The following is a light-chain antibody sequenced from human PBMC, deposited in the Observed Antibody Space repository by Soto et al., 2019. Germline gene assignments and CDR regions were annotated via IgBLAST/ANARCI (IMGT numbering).Light chain of an antibody. V-gene: IGKV3-11*01. Sequence: EIVLTQSPATLSLSPGERAALSCRASQSVGSFLAWYQQKPGQAPRLLIYDASDRATGIPGRFSGSGSGTEFTLTISSLQPEDFAVYYCQQRSSWPLTFGQGTKVEIK. CDR2: DAS. CDR1: QSVGSF. CDR3: QQRSSWPLT. J-gene: IGKJ4*01.